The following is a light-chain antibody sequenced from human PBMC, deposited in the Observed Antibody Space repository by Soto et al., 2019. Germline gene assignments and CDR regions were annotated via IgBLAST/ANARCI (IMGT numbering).Light chain of an antibody. CDR3: QQYDTSPRT. J-gene: IGKJ1*01. Sequence: EVMLTQSPGTRSLSPGERATLSCRASQSVSSNYLAWYQQKSGQAPRLLIYGASNRATGIPDRFSGGGSGTDLTLTIRRLEPEDFAVYYCQQYDTSPRTFGQGTKVEFK. CDR2: GAS. V-gene: IGKV3-20*01. CDR1: QSVSSNY.